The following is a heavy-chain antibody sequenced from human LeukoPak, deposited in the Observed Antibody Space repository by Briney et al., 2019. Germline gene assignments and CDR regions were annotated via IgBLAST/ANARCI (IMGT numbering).Heavy chain of an antibody. V-gene: IGHV4-4*07. D-gene: IGHD2-15*01. J-gene: IGHJ3*02. CDR1: VGSHNNYY. Sequence: SGTLPLTRPVSVGSHNNYYWSWLGQPAGKGLDGMGRSYTRGSTNYNPSLKSRVTMSVDTSKNQFSLKLSSVTAADTAVYYCARGRYCSADICSGGYAFDIWGQGTMVSVSS. CDR2: SYTRGST. CDR3: ARGRYCSADICSGGYAFDI.